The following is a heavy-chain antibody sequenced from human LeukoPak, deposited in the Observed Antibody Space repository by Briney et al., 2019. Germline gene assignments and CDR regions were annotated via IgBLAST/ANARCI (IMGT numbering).Heavy chain of an antibody. Sequence: ASVKVSCTASGYTFTGYYMHWVRQAPGQGLEWMGWINPNSGGTNYAQKFQGWVTMTRDTSINTAYMELSRLRSDDTAVYYCARDSSGWTNYYGMDVWGQGTTVTVSS. J-gene: IGHJ6*02. CDR3: ARDSSGWTNYYGMDV. CDR2: INPNSGGT. D-gene: IGHD6-19*01. V-gene: IGHV1-2*04. CDR1: GYTFTGYY.